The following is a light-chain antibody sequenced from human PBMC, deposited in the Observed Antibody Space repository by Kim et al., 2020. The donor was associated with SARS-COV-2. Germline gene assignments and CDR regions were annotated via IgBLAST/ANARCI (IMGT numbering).Light chain of an antibody. CDR3: LQTYITPFT. Sequence: DIQMTQSPSSLSASVGDRVTITCRTSQNINSHLNWYHQKPGRDPKLLIYAASTLQGGVPSRCSGSGSETDFTLTISSLQPEDFATYFCLQTYITPFTFGPGTKVDIK. CDR1: QNINSH. V-gene: IGKV1-39*01. J-gene: IGKJ3*01. CDR2: AAS.